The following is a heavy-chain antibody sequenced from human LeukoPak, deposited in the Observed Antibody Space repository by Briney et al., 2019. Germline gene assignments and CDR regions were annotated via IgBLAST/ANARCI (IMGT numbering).Heavy chain of an antibody. J-gene: IGHJ4*02. CDR1: GGSFSGYY. Sequence: PSETLSLTCAVYGGSFSGYYWSWIRQPPGKGLEWIGEINHSGSTNYNPSLKSRVTISVDTSKNQFSLKLSSVTAADTAVYYCARADRGGVGGYCSSTSCYTGYFDYWGQGTLVTVSS. V-gene: IGHV4-34*01. CDR3: ARADRGGVGGYCSSTSCYTGYFDY. CDR2: INHSGST. D-gene: IGHD2-2*03.